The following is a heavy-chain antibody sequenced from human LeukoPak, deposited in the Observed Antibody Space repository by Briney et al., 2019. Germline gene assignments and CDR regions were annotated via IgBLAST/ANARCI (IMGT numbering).Heavy chain of an antibody. D-gene: IGHD6-19*01. CDR2: INHSGST. J-gene: IGHJ4*02. V-gene: IGHV4-34*01. Sequence: SETLSLTCAVYGGSFSGYYWSWIRQPPGKGLEWIGEINHSGSTNYNPSLKSRVTISVDTSKNQFSLKLTSVTGADTAVYYCARAGSGYRDWGQGTLVTVSS. CDR3: ARAGSGYRD. CDR1: GGSFSGYY.